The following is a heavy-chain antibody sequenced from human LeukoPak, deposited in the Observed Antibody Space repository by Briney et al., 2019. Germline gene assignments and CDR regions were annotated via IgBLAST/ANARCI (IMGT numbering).Heavy chain of an antibody. V-gene: IGHV4-4*07. Sequence: SETLSLTCTVSGGSISSYYWSWIRQPAGKGLGWIGNFYSGGSTYYNPSLKRRVAISEDTSGKQFSLRLGSVTAADTAVYFCARVGSGLNLYYFDYWGQGILVTVSS. D-gene: IGHD3-3*01. J-gene: IGHJ4*02. CDR1: GGSISSYY. CDR2: FYSGGST. CDR3: ARVGSGLNLYYFDY.